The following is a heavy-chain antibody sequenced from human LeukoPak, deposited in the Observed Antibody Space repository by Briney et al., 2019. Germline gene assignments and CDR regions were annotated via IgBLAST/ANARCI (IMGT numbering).Heavy chain of an antibody. D-gene: IGHD5-18*01. J-gene: IGHJ4*02. CDR2: ISGRGDGT. V-gene: IGHV3-23*01. CDR3: ATDKAYSYGFFGY. Sequence: GGSLRLSCAASGFTFNNYAMSWVRQTPGKGLEWVSTISGRGDGTYYADSVKGRFTISRDNSKNTLYLQMNSLRAEDTAVYYCATDKAYSYGFFGYWGQGTLVTVSS. CDR1: GFTFNNYA.